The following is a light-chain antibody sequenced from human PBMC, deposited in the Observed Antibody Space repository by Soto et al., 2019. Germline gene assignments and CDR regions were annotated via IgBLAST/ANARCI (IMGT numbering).Light chain of an antibody. CDR2: KAS. V-gene: IGKV1-5*03. CDR1: QSISSW. J-gene: IGKJ1*01. Sequence: IRMTQSPSSFSASTGDRVTITCRASQSISSWLAWYQQKPGKAPKLLICKASTLESGIPSRFSGSGSGTEFTLTISSLQPDDFATYYCQQYNGYPWTFGQGTKVDIK. CDR3: QQYNGYPWT.